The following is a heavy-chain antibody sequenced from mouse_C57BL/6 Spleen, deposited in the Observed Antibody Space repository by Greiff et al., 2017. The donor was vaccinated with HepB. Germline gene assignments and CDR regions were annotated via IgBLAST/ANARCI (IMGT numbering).Heavy chain of an antibody. CDR2: IDPSDSET. J-gene: IGHJ3*01. Sequence: QVQLQQPGAELVRPGSSVKLSCKASGYTFTSYWMHWVKQRPIQGLEWIGNIDPSDSETHYNQKFKDKATLTVDKSSSTASMQLSSLTSEDSAVYYCARALTTVVDGWFAYWGQGTLVTVSA. D-gene: IGHD1-1*01. CDR3: ARALTTVVDGWFAY. V-gene: IGHV1-52*01. CDR1: GYTFTSYW.